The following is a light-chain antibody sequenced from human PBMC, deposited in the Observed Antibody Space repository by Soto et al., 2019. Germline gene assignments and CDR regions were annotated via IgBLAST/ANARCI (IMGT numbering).Light chain of an antibody. J-gene: IGKJ2*01. CDR1: QSVSSSY. Sequence: EIVWTQSPGTLSLSPGERATLSCSASQSVSSSYLAWYQQKPGQATRLLIYGASSSATGIPDRFSGSGSGTDFNLTISRREPEDFAVYYCQQYGSSPMYTFGQGNQLEIK. V-gene: IGKV3-20*01. CDR2: GAS. CDR3: QQYGSSPMYT.